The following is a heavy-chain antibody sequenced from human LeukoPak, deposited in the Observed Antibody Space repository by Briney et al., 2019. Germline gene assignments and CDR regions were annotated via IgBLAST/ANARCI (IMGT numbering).Heavy chain of an antibody. CDR3: AAHQSYSSSWPYYYYGMDV. CDR1: GYTFTGYY. V-gene: IGHV1-2*02. J-gene: IGHJ6*02. Sequence: ASVKVSCKASGYTFTGYYMHWVRQAPGQGLEWMGWINPNSGGTNYAQKFQGRVTMTRDTSIGTAYMELSRLRSDDTAVYYCAAHQSYSSSWPYYYYGMDVWGQGTTVTVSS. D-gene: IGHD6-13*01. CDR2: INPNSGGT.